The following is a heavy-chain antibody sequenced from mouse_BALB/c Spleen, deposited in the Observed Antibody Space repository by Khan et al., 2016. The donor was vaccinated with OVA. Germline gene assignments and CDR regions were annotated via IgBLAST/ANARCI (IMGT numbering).Heavy chain of an antibody. J-gene: IGHJ3*01. V-gene: IGHV1-4*01. Sequence: QVQLKESGAELARPGASVKMSCKASGYTFTSYTIHWIQERPGQGLEWIGYINPSNGYTNYNQKFRDKATLTTDKSSTTAYLQLSSLTSDDYAVYNCVRDGAYHRNDGWFAYWGQGTLVTVSA. CDR1: GYTFTSYT. D-gene: IGHD2-14*01. CDR2: INPSNGYT. CDR3: VRDGAYHRNDGWFAY.